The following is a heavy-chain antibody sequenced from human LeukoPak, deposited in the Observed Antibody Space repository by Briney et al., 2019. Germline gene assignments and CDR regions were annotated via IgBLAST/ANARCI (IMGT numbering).Heavy chain of an antibody. CDR1: GGSISSSNW. V-gene: IGHV4-4*02. D-gene: IGHD1-26*01. CDR3: ARSGLDSGSYPANYY. J-gene: IGHJ4*02. Sequence: PSETLSLTCAVSGGSISSSNWWSWVRQPPGKGLEWIGEIYHSGSTNYNPSLKSRVTISVDKSKNQFSLKLSSVTAADTAVYYCARSGLDSGSYPANYYWGQGTLVTVSS. CDR2: IYHSGST.